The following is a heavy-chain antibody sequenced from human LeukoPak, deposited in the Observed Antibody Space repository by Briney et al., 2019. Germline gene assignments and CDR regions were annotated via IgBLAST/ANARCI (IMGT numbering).Heavy chain of an antibody. CDR1: GGSFSGYY. Sequence: SETLSLTCAVYGGSFSGYYWSWIRQSPGKGLEWIGEINYSGITKYNASLRSRVTISVDTSKNQFSLKVKSVTAADTAVYYCARDRVGATGNFDYWGQGTLVAVSS. CDR3: ARDRVGATGNFDY. V-gene: IGHV4-34*01. D-gene: IGHD1-26*01. J-gene: IGHJ4*02. CDR2: INYSGIT.